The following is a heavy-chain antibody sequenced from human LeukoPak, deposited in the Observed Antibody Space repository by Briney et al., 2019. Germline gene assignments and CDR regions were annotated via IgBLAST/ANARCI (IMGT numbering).Heavy chain of an antibody. CDR1: GFTFSNYW. V-gene: IGHV3-74*01. Sequence: GGSLRLSCAASGFTFSNYWMHWVRQAPGKGLVWVSRMSGDGRSTSYADSVKGRFTISRDNAKNSLYLQMNSLRVEDTAFYYCAKDNRRHYTSGPNPDSLHWGQGALVTVSS. J-gene: IGHJ4*02. CDR3: AKDNRRHYTSGPNPDSLH. CDR2: MSGDGRST. D-gene: IGHD6-19*01.